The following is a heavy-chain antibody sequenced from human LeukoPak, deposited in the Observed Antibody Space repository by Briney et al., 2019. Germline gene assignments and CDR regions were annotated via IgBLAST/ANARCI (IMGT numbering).Heavy chain of an antibody. J-gene: IGHJ4*02. D-gene: IGHD6-13*01. CDR3: ARLGSIAAAGTPDY. CDR2: ISGSTTYT. Sequence: GGSLRLSCAASGFTFSDYYMSWIRQAPGKGLEWVAYISGSTTYTTYADSVKGRFTISRDNAKNSLYLQMNSLRGEDTAVYYCARLGSIAAAGTPDYWGQGTLVTVSS. CDR1: GFTFSDYY. V-gene: IGHV3-11*06.